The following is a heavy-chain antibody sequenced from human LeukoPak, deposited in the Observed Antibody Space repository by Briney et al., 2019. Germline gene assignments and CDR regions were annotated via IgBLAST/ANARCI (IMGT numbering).Heavy chain of an antibody. CDR3: ARGGYSSSWYIRPPFDY. Sequence: ASVKVSCKASGYTFTGYYMHWVRQAPGQGLEWMGWINPNSGGTNYAQKFQGRVTMTRDTSISTAYMELSRLRSDDTAVYYCARGGYSSSWYIRPPFDYWGQGTLVTVSS. J-gene: IGHJ4*02. V-gene: IGHV1-2*02. D-gene: IGHD6-13*01. CDR1: GYTFTGYY. CDR2: INPNSGGT.